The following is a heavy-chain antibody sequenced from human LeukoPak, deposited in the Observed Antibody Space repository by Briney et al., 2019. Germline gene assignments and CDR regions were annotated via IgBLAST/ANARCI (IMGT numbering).Heavy chain of an antibody. J-gene: IGHJ3*02. CDR1: GYTFTTYN. D-gene: IGHD6-13*01. V-gene: IGHV1-18*01. CDR3: ARDRGSSWGAFDI. CDR2: ISGYNGNT. Sequence: PMASVKVSCTASGYTFTTYNINWVRQAPGQGLEWMGWISGYNGNTNYAQKLQGRVTMTRDMSTSTVYMELSSLRSEDTAVYYCARDRGSSWGAFDIWGQGTMVTVSS.